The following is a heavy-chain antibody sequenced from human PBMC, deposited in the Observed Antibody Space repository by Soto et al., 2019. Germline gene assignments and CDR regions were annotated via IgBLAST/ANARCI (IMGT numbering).Heavy chain of an antibody. CDR2: ISQNVVPI. J-gene: IGHJ3*01. V-gene: IGHV3-11*01. Sequence: GESLILSCAVSGFSFSEYYLGWVRQAPGKGLECLAYISQNVVPIYNADSVKGRFTISRDNADNRLYLQMNSLRAEDTAVYFCAKWNFAFDLWGRGTRVTVSS. CDR1: GFSFSEYY. CDR3: AKWNFAFDL. D-gene: IGHD1-7*01.